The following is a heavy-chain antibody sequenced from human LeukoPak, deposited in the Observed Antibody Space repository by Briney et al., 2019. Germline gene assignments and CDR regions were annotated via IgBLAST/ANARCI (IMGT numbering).Heavy chain of an antibody. Sequence: GGSLRLSCVASGFKFSDYYMAWIRQAPGTRLECISYIGKDLSTTYYADSLKGRATISRDNAKKSLFLEMNTLRGDDTGVYFCARGLKPFDMWGQGTVVTVSS. CDR1: GFKFSDYY. J-gene: IGHJ4*02. CDR3: ARGLKPFDM. CDR2: IGKDLSTT. D-gene: IGHD3-16*01. V-gene: IGHV3-11*01.